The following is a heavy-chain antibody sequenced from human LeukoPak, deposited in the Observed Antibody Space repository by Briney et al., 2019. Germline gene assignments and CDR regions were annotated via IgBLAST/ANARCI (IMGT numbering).Heavy chain of an antibody. D-gene: IGHD4-11*01. CDR1: GGSFSGYY. CDR3: ARGQGTVTTH. CDR2: INHSGSA. Sequence: PSETLSLTCAVSGGSFSGYYWTWIRQPPGKGREWIGEINHSGSANYNPSLMSRVTISLDTLKNHFSLNLSSVAAADTAVYYCARGQGTVTTHWGQGTLVTVSS. V-gene: IGHV4-34*01. J-gene: IGHJ4*02.